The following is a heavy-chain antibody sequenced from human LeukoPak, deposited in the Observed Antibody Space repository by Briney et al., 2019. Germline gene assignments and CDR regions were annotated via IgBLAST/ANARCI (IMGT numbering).Heavy chain of an antibody. D-gene: IGHD4-17*01. V-gene: IGHV3-53*01. CDR1: GFTVSSNS. Sequence: GGSLRLSCTVSGFTVSSNSMSWVRQAPGKGLEWVSFIYSGGNTHCSDSVKGRFTISRDDSKNTAYLQMNSLKTEDTAVYYCTYYGDYVVDAFDIWGQGTMVTVSS. CDR3: TYYGDYVVDAFDI. J-gene: IGHJ3*02. CDR2: IYSGGNT.